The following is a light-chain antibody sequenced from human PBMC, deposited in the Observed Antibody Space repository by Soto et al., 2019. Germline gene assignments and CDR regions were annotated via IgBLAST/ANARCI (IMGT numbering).Light chain of an antibody. CDR2: DAS. Sequence: DIQMTQSPSTLSASVGDRLTITGRASQSITTWLAWYQQKPGKAPNLLIYDASTLHSGVPSRFSGGGSGTDFTLTISSLQPEDFATYYCQQVNVYPSTFGGGTKVDI. CDR1: QSITTW. V-gene: IGKV1-5*01. J-gene: IGKJ4*01. CDR3: QQVNVYPST.